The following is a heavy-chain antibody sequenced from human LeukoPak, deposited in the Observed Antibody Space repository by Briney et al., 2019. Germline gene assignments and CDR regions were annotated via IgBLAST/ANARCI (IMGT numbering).Heavy chain of an antibody. Sequence: KPGGSLRLSCAASGFTFSSYAMSWVRQAPGKGLEWVSAISGSGGSTYYADSVKGRFTISRDNAKNSLYLQVASLRGDDTATYYCAREGNDYYYDQWGQGTLVTVSP. V-gene: IGHV3-23*01. CDR1: GFTFSSYA. J-gene: IGHJ4*02. CDR3: AREGNDYYYDQ. CDR2: ISGSGGST. D-gene: IGHD3-16*01.